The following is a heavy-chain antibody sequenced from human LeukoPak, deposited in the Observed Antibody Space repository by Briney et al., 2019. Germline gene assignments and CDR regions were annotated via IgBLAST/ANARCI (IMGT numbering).Heavy chain of an antibody. CDR3: ARDRSNRWPTGAMDV. V-gene: IGHV4-31*03. CDR2: IYYSGST. D-gene: IGHD6-13*01. J-gene: IGHJ6*02. CDR1: GGSISSGGYY. Sequence: SQTLSLTCTVSGGSISSGGYYWSWIRQHPGKGLEWIGYIYYSGSTYYNPSLKSRVTISVDTSKNQFSLKLSSVTAADTAAYYCARDRSNRWPTGAMDVWGQGTAVTVSS.